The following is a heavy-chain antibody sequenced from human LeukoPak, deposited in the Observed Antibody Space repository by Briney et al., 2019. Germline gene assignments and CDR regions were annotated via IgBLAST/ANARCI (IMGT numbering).Heavy chain of an antibody. Sequence: GGSLRLSCAASGFTLSSYWMSWVRQAPGKGLEWVANIKQEGSEKYYVDSVKGRSTISRDNAKNSLYLQMNSLRAEDTAVYYCARDRYQLTHWGQGTLVTVSS. CDR3: ARDRYQLTH. V-gene: IGHV3-7*01. J-gene: IGHJ4*02. CDR2: IKQEGSEK. CDR1: GFTLSSYW. D-gene: IGHD2-2*01.